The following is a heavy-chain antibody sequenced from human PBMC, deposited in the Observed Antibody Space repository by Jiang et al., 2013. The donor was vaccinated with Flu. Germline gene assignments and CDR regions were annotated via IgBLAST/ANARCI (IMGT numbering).Heavy chain of an antibody. CDR1: GGSISSYY. CDR2: IYYSGST. J-gene: IGHJ6*02. D-gene: IGHD3-3*01. CDR3: ASTKFFYYYGMDV. V-gene: IGHV4-59*01. Sequence: ETLSLTCTVSGGSISSYYWSWIRQPPGKGLEWIGYIYYSGSTNYNPSLKSRVTISVDTSKNQFSLKLSSVTAADTAVYYCASTKFFYYYGMDVWGQGTTVTVSS.